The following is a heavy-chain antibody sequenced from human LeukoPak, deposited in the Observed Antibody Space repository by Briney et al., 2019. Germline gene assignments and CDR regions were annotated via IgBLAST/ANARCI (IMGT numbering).Heavy chain of an antibody. Sequence: GESLKISCKGSGYSFTSYWIGWVRQMPGKGLEWMGIIYPGDSDTRYSTSFQGEVTISADKSISTAYLQWSRLKASDTAMYYCARLGVYYDSSSKCRTQGDFDYWGQGTLVTVSS. J-gene: IGHJ4*02. V-gene: IGHV5-51*01. CDR2: IYPGDSDT. CDR3: ARLGVYYDSSSKCRTQGDFDY. CDR1: GYSFTSYW. D-gene: IGHD3-22*01.